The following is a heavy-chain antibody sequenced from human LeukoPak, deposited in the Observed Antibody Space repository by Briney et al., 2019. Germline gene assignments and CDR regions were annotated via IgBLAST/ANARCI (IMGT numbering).Heavy chain of an antibody. Sequence: GGSLRLSCAASGFTFSYYAMSWVRQAPGKGLEWVSGISGSGGSTYYADSVKGRFTISRDTSKNTLYLQMNSLRVEDTAVYYCAKVYSSGWYSPTFDYWGQETLVTVSS. CDR3: AKVYSSGWYSPTFDY. V-gene: IGHV3-23*01. CDR2: ISGSGGST. CDR1: GFTFSYYA. J-gene: IGHJ4*02. D-gene: IGHD6-19*01.